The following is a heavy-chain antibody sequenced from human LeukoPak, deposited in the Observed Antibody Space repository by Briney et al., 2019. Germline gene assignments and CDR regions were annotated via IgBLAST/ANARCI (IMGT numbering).Heavy chain of an antibody. D-gene: IGHD4-17*01. CDR3: ARSYGDGRLYYMDV. CDR1: GFTVSSNY. Sequence: GGSLRRSCAASGFTVSSNYMSWVRQAPGKGLEWVSVIYSGGSTYYADSVKGRFTISRDNSKNTLYLQMNSLRAEDTAVYYCARSYGDGRLYYMDVWGKGTTVTVSS. CDR2: IYSGGST. V-gene: IGHV3-53*01. J-gene: IGHJ6*03.